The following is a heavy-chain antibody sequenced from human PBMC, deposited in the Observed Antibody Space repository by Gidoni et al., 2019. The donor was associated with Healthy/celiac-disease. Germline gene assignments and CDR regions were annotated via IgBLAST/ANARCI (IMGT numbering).Heavy chain of an antibody. J-gene: IGHJ4*02. CDR2: IWYDGSNK. V-gene: IGHV3-33*08. Sequence: QVQLVESGGGVVQPGRSLRLSCAASGFTFSSYGMHWVRQAPGKGLEWVAVIWYDGSNKYYADSVKGRFTISRDNSKNTLYLQMNSLRAEDTAVYYCARGGYSSGWYRYWGQGTLVTVSS. CDR1: GFTFSSYG. CDR3: ARGGYSSGWYRY. D-gene: IGHD6-19*01.